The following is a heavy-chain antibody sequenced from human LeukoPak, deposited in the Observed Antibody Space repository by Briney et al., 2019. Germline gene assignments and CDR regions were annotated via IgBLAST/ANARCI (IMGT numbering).Heavy chain of an antibody. CDR3: ATARAPDY. CDR2: INPNSGDT. J-gene: IGHJ4*02. V-gene: IGHV1-2*02. CDR1: GYTFTGSY. Sequence: ASVKVSCKASGYTFTGSYINWVRQAPGQGLEWMGWINPNSGDTNYVQRFQGRVTMTRDTSINTAYMELSRLRSDDTAMYYCATARAPDYAGQGTLVTVSS.